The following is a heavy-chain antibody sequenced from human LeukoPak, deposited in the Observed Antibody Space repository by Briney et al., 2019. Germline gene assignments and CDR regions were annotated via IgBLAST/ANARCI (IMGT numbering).Heavy chain of an antibody. J-gene: IGHJ4*02. CDR1: GYTFTGYY. D-gene: IGHD2-15*01. CDR2: TNPNSGGT. Sequence: ASVKVSCKASGYTFTGYYMHWVRRAPGQGLEWMGCTNPNSGGTNYAQKFQGRVTMTRDTSISTAYMELSRLRSDDTAVYYCARPVVDCSGGSCSSHFDYWGQGTLVTVSS. CDR3: ARPVVDCSGGSCSSHFDY. V-gene: IGHV1-2*02.